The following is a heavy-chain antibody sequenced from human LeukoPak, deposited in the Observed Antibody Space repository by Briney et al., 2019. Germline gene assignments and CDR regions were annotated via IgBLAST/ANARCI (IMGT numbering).Heavy chain of an antibody. CDR2: ISAYNGDT. CDR1: GYTFTNYG. D-gene: IGHD6-25*01. Sequence: ASVKVSCKASGYTFTNYGITWVRQAPGQGLEWLGWISAYNGDTHYAQKLQGRVTMTTDTSTTTAYMELRSLTSDDTAVYYCARDPSNTRGYYVFFDLWGQGTLVAVSS. J-gene: IGHJ4*02. V-gene: IGHV1-18*01. CDR3: ARDPSNTRGYYVFFDL.